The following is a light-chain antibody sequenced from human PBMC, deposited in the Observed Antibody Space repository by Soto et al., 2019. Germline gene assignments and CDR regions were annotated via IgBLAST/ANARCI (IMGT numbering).Light chain of an antibody. CDR1: QSISSY. CDR3: QQSFGTPNT. V-gene: IGKV1-39*01. CDR2: AAS. J-gene: IGKJ5*01. Sequence: DIQMTQSPSSLSASVGDRVTITCRASQSISSYLNWYQQKPGKAPKLLIYAASSLQSGVPSRFSGSGSGTDFTLTITSLQPEDVATYYCQQSFGTPNTFGQGTRLEI.